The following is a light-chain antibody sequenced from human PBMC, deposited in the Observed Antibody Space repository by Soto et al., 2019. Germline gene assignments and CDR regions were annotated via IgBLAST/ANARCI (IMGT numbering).Light chain of an antibody. Sequence: DIQMTQSPSSLSASVGDRVTITCRASQNINSYLNWYQQKPGTAPKLLIYAASSLQSGVPSRFSGSGSGTDFTLTISNLQPEDFATYYCQQSYNTPRTFGGGAKMECK. V-gene: IGKV1-39*01. J-gene: IGKJ4*01. CDR3: QQSYNTPRT. CDR1: QNINSY. CDR2: AAS.